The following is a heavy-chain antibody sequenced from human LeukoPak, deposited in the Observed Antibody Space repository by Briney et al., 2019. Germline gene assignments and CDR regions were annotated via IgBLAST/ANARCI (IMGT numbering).Heavy chain of an antibody. Sequence: VASMKVSCKASGYTFGSYAITWVRQAPGQGLEWMGWISAYSGNTKYAQKFQDRVTMSTETSTSTAYMELRSLRSDDTAVYYCARFDTVSFGPTTSSQFDYWGQGTLVTVSS. D-gene: IGHD3/OR15-3a*01. CDR2: ISAYSGNT. CDR1: GYTFGSYA. CDR3: ARFDTVSFGPTTSSQFDY. J-gene: IGHJ4*02. V-gene: IGHV1-18*01.